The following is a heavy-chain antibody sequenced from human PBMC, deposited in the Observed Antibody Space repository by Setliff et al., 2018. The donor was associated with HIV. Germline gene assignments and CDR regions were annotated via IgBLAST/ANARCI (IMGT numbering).Heavy chain of an antibody. CDR1: GFTFNNAW. V-gene: IGHV3-15*01. CDR2: IMSETDGGTV. Sequence: GGSLRLSCAASGFTFNNAWMTWVRQAPGKGLEWVGRIMSETDGGTVDYAAPVKGRFTMSRDDSRDTLFLQMNSLQTEDTAVYYCTKYASGNWHYGFWGQGTLVTVSS. D-gene: IGHD3-10*01. J-gene: IGHJ1*01. CDR3: TKYASGNWHYGF.